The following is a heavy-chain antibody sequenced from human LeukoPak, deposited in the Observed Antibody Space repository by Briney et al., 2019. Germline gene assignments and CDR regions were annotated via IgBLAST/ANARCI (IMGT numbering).Heavy chain of an antibody. CDR2: IYYSGST. CDR1: GGSISSYY. V-gene: IGHV4-59*01. CDR3: ARVAVNWFDP. D-gene: IGHD2-15*01. Sequence: SETLSLTCTVSGGSISSYYWSWIRQPPGKGLEWIGYIYYSGSTNYDPSLKSRVTISVDTSKNQFSLELSSVTAADTAVYYCARVAVNWFDPWGQGTLVTVSS. J-gene: IGHJ5*02.